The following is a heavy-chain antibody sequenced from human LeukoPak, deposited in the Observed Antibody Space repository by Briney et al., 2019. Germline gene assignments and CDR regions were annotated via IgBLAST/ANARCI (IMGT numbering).Heavy chain of an antibody. J-gene: IGHJ4*02. V-gene: IGHV3-30-3*01. CDR3: ARLAQGFDY. Sequence: GSLSLSCAASGFTFSSYAMHWVRRAPGKGLEWVAVISYDGSNKYYADSVKGRFTISRDNSKNTLYLQMNSLRAEDTAVYYCARLAQGFDYWGQGTLVTVSS. CDR1: GFTFSSYA. CDR2: ISYDGSNK.